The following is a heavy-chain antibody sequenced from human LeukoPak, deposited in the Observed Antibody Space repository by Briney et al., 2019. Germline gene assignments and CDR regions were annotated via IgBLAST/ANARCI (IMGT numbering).Heavy chain of an antibody. J-gene: IGHJ3*02. CDR2: ISSTSSRYI. V-gene: IGHV3-21*01. CDR3: ATSPRGGGAFDI. CDR1: GFTFSTYS. D-gene: IGHD2-15*01. Sequence: GGSLRLSCVASGFTFSTYSVNWVRQAPGKGLEWVSCISSTSSRYIYYADSVKGRFTISRDNAKNSLYLQMISLRAEDTAVYCCATSPRGGGAFDIWGQGTMVTVSS.